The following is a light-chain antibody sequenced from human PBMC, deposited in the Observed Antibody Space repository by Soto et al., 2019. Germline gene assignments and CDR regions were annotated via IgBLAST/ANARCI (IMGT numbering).Light chain of an antibody. CDR2: DAS. CDR1: QSVSSY. J-gene: IGKJ1*01. V-gene: IGKV3-11*01. Sequence: EIVLTQSPAILSMSPGERATLSCRASQSVSSYFAWYQQKPGQAPRLLIYDASNRATGLPARFSGRGSGTDFTLTISSLEPEDFAVYYCQQRRYWPVTFGQGTKVEIK. CDR3: QQRRYWPVT.